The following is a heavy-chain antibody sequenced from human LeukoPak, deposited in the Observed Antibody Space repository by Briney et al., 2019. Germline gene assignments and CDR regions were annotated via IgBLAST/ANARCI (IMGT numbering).Heavy chain of an antibody. CDR1: GGSISSYC. CDR3: ARTRDILTGYAFDI. CDR2: IYYSGST. Sequence: SETLSLTCTVSGGSISSYCWSWIRQPPGKGLEWIGYIYYSGSTNYNPSLKSRVTISVDTSKTQFSLKLSSVTAADTAVYYCARTRDILTGYAFDIWGQGTMVTVSS. V-gene: IGHV4-59*01. J-gene: IGHJ3*02. D-gene: IGHD3-9*01.